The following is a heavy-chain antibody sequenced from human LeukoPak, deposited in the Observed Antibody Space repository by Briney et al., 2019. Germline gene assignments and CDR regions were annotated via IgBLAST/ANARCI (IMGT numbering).Heavy chain of an antibody. CDR2: ISGSSSTI. V-gene: IGHV3-48*01. Sequence: GGSLRLSCAASGFTFSSYNMNWVRQAPGKGLEWVSYISGSSSTIYYADSVKGRFTISRDNAKNSLYLQMNSLRAEDTAVYYCARTGTYLYFDYCGQGILVTVSS. D-gene: IGHD1-26*01. CDR1: GFTFSSYN. CDR3: ARTGTYLYFDY. J-gene: IGHJ4*02.